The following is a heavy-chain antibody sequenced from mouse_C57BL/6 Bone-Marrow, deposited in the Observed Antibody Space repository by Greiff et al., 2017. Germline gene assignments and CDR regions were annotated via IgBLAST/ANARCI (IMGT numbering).Heavy chain of an antibody. D-gene: IGHD1-1*01. V-gene: IGHV1-82*01. Sequence: VQLQQSGPELVKPGASVKISCKASGYAFSSSWMNWVKQRPGKGLEWIGRIYPGDGDTNYNGKFKGKATLTADKSSSTAYMQLSSLTSEDSAVYFCARTLYYYGSSYYYAMDYWGQGTSVTVSS. CDR1: GYAFSSSW. J-gene: IGHJ4*01. CDR2: IYPGDGDT. CDR3: ARTLYYYGSSYYYAMDY.